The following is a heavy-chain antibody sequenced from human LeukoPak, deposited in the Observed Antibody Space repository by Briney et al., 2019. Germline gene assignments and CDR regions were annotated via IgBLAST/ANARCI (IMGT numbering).Heavy chain of an antibody. CDR3: ARDHRVEYCSGGSCYSYYYYYYMDV. D-gene: IGHD2-15*01. CDR1: GFAFSRSW. V-gene: IGHV3-7*01. CDR2: IKQDGSEK. Sequence: GGSLRLSCVASGFAFSRSWMSWVRQAPGKGLEWVANIKQDGSEKYYVDSVKGRFTISRDNAKNSLYLQMNSLRAEDTAVYYCARDHRVEYCSGGSCYSYYYYYYMDVWGKGTTVTVSS. J-gene: IGHJ6*03.